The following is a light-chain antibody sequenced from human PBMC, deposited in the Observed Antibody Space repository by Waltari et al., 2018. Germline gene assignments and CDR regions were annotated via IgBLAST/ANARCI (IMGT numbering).Light chain of an antibody. CDR1: STDVGSYNL. CDR3: CSYAGVTTFYV. CDR2: EVN. J-gene: IGLJ1*01. V-gene: IGLV2-23*02. Sequence: QSALTQPASVSGSPGQSITISCTGTSTDVGSYNLVSWYQQRPGKAPKFIIYEVNRRPSGLSSRFSGSKSGNTASLTISGLQAEDEADYCCCSYAGVTTFYVFGTGTRVTVL.